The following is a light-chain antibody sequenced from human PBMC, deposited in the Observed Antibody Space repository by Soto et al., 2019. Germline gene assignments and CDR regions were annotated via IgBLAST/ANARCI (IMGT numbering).Light chain of an antibody. CDR1: QGIGVY. CDR3: QKYNSAPLT. V-gene: IGKV1-27*01. Sequence: DIQMTQSPSSLSASLGDRVTITCLAGQGIGVYLAWFQQKPGKVPKLLIYAASTLQSGVPSRFSVSGSGTDFTLTISSLQPEDFATYYCQKYNSAPLTFGGGTKVEIK. CDR2: AAS. J-gene: IGKJ4*01.